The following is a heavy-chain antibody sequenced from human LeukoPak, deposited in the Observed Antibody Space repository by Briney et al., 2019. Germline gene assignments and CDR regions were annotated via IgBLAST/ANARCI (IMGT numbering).Heavy chain of an antibody. D-gene: IGHD5-12*01. CDR1: GGSISSYY. CDR3: ARVMSGYDRFDY. CDR2: IYTSGST. V-gene: IGHV4-4*07. J-gene: IGHJ4*02. Sequence: SETLSLTCTVSGGSISSYYWSWIRQPAGKGLEWIGRIYTSGSTNYNPSLKSRVTISIDTSKNQFSLKLSSVTAADTAFYYCARVMSGYDRFDYWGQGTLVTVSS.